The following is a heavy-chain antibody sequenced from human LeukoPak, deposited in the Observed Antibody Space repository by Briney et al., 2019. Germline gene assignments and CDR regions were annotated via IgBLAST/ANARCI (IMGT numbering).Heavy chain of an antibody. D-gene: IGHD3-3*01. V-gene: IGHV4-31*03. J-gene: IGHJ4*02. Sequence: SETLSLTCTVSGGSISSGGYYWSWIHQHPGKGLEWIGYIYYSGSTYYNPSLKSRVTISVDTSKNQFSLKLSSVTAADTAVYYCARFLDFWSGYSSFDYWGQGTLVTVSS. CDR2: IYYSGST. CDR1: GGSISSGGYY. CDR3: ARFLDFWSGYSSFDY.